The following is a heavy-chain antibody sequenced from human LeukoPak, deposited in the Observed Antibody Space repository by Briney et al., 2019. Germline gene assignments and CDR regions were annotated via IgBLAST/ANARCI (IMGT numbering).Heavy chain of an antibody. D-gene: IGHD6-13*01. Sequence: GYXLTELSXXWXXXXPXXXXXWMXGFDPEDGETIYAQKFQGRVTMTEDTSTDTAYMELSSLRSEDTAVYYCATGAAAGPNDAFDIWGQGTMVTVSS. CDR3: ATGAAAGPNDAFDI. CDR2: FDPEDGET. CDR1: GYXLTELS. V-gene: IGHV1-24*01. J-gene: IGHJ3*02.